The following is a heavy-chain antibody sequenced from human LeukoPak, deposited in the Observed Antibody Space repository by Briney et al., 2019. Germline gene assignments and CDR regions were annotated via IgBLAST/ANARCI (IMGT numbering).Heavy chain of an antibody. V-gene: IGHV1-8*01. CDR2: MNPNSGNT. Sequence: ASVTVSCKASGYTFTSYDINWVRQAAGQGLEWMGWMNPNSGNTGYAQKFQGRVTITRNTSISTAYMELSSLRSEDTAVYYCARGSIVGAWGEDFWGQGTLVSVPS. CDR3: ARGSIVGAWGEDF. J-gene: IGHJ4*02. D-gene: IGHD1-26*01. CDR1: GYTFTSYD.